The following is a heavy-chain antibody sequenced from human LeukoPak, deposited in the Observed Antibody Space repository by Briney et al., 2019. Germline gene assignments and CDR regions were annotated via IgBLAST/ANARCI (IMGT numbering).Heavy chain of an antibody. Sequence: GGSLRLSCAVSGFTVSSNYMSWVRQAPGKGLEWVSVIYSGGSTYYADSVKGRFTISRDNSKNTLYLQMNSLRAEDTAVYYCARELLRHFDYWGQGTLVTVSS. D-gene: IGHD1-26*01. V-gene: IGHV3-66*01. CDR3: ARELLRHFDY. CDR2: IYSGGST. CDR1: GFTVSSNY. J-gene: IGHJ4*02.